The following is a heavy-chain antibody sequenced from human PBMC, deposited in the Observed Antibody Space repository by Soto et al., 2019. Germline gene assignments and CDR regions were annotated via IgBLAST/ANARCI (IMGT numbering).Heavy chain of an antibody. V-gene: IGHV3-23*04. D-gene: IGHD4-17*01. CDR3: AKWSGYGDA. CDR1: GFSFSTYS. CDR2: LSHGGAYT. Sequence: EVQLVESGGGLVQPGGSLRLSCAASGFSFSTYSMAWVRQAPGKGPEWVSGLSHGGAYTFYADSVKGRFTISVDISQNTVYLQMNSLRTEDTAVYYCAKWSGYGDAWGQGTLVTVSS. J-gene: IGHJ4*02.